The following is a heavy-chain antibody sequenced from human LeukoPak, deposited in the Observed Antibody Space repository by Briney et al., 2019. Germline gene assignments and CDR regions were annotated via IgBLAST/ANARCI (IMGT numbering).Heavy chain of an antibody. Sequence: GGSLRLSCAASGFTLSTYWMSWVRQAPGKGLEWVANIKEDGSEKYYVDSVKGRFTIPRDNAKNSLYLQMNSLRAEDTAVYYCAELGITMIGGVWGKGTTVTISS. CDR3: AELGITMIGGV. J-gene: IGHJ6*04. V-gene: IGHV3-7*01. D-gene: IGHD3-10*02. CDR1: GFTLSTYW. CDR2: IKEDGSEK.